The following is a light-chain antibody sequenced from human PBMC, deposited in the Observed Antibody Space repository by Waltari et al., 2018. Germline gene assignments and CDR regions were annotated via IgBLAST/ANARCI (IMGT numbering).Light chain of an antibody. J-gene: IGLJ2*01. CDR3: ATWDNSLSDVV. CDR2: ANN. V-gene: IGLV1-51*01. Sequence: QSVLTQPPSVSAAPGQKVTISCSGSSSNIGNYYVSWYHHPPGAAPKLLIYANNKRPQVIPNRFSASRSGTSATLVITGLQIGDEADYYCATWDNSLSDVVFGGGTKLTVL. CDR1: SSNIGNYY.